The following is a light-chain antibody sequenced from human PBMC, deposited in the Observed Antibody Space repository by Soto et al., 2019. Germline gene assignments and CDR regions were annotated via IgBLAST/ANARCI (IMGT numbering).Light chain of an antibody. CDR1: SSDIGVYNY. CDR2: EVN. CDR3: SSYTTSNTYV. V-gene: IGLV2-14*01. Sequence: QSVLTQPASVSGSPGQSITFSCTGTSSDIGVYNYVFWYQQHPGKAPKLMIYEVNNRPSGVSNRFSGSKSGNTASLTISGLQAEDEADYYCSSYTTSNTYVFGTGTKVTVL. J-gene: IGLJ1*01.